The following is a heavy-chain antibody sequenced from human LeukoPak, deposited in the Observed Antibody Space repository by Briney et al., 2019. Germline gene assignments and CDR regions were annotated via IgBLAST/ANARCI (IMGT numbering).Heavy chain of an antibody. J-gene: IGHJ4*02. V-gene: IGHV3-23*01. CDR1: GFTFSSYA. D-gene: IGHD3-9*01. CDR2: ISGSGGST. Sequence: GGSLRLSCAASGFTFSSYAMSWVRQAPGKGLEWVSAISGSGGSTYYAGSVKGRFTISRDNSKNTLYLQMNSLRAEDTAVYYCAKDGLRYPTGPDYWGQGTLVTVSS. CDR3: AKDGLRYPTGPDY.